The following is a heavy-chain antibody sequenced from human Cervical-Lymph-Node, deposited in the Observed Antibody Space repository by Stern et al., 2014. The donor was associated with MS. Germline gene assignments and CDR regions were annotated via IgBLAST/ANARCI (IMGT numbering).Heavy chain of an antibody. V-gene: IGHV4-61*02. Sequence: QVQLVQSGPGLVKPSQTLSLTCTVSGGSISSSGYYWSWIRQPADKGLEWIGRIHDSGSTYYNPSLKNRITISMETAQNPLSPKLPAVTAADTAVYYCATTRWDLFTWNWFDPWGQGTLVTVSS. CDR2: IHDSGST. CDR3: ATTRWDLFTWNWFDP. D-gene: IGHD1-26*01. CDR1: GGSISSSGYY. J-gene: IGHJ5*02.